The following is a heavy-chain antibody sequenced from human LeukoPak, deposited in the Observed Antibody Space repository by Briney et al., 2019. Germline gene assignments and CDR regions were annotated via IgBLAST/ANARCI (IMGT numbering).Heavy chain of an antibody. CDR1: GYSFTTHW. CDR3: ATSESQTRFDY. Sequence: GESLKISCKGSGYSFTTHWIGWVRQLPGKGLEWMGLIFPGDSETIYSPSFQGQVTISADKSINTACLRWSSLKASDTAMYYCATSESQTRFDYWGQGTLVTVSS. V-gene: IGHV5-51*01. CDR2: IFPGDSET. J-gene: IGHJ4*02. D-gene: IGHD1/OR15-1a*01.